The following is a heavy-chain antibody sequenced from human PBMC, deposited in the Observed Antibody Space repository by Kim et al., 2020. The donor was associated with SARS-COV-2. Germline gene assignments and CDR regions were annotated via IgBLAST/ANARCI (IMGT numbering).Heavy chain of an antibody. V-gene: IGHV4-59*08. D-gene: IGHD6-6*01. Sequence: SETLSLTCTVSGDSISNYHWSWLRQPPGKGLEWIGLIYNTGSTIYNPSLKSRVTISLDTSKNQISLNLSSVTAADTALYYCSRRSPKENFFDYWCQGTRV. J-gene: IGHJ4*02. CDR1: GDSISNYH. CDR2: IYNTGST. CDR3: SRRSPKENFFDY.